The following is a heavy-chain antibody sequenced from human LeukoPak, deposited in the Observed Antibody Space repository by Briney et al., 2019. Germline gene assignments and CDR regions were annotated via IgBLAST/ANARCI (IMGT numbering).Heavy chain of an antibody. CDR3: ARDKVADSSGRLTLDY. J-gene: IGHJ4*02. D-gene: IGHD3-22*01. CDR1: GYTFTSYY. V-gene: IGHV1-46*01. CDR2: INPSGGST. Sequence: GASVKVSCKASGYTFTSYYMHWVRQAPGQGLEWMGIINPSGGSTSYAQKFQGRVTMTRDTSTSTVYMELSSLRAEDTAVYYCARDKVADSSGRLTLDYWGQGTLVTVSS.